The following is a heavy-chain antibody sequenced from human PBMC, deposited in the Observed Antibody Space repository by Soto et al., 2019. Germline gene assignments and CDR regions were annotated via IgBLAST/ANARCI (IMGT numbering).Heavy chain of an antibody. CDR3: TIDASRDSCSRGRLDR. Sequence: GGSLRLSCAASGFTFRSFTMNWVRQAPGKGLEWVSTISSNSAYIYYTDALRGRFTISRDNAKNSLHLQMNSLRAEDTAVHYCTIDASRDSCSRGRLDRWGPGTLVTVST. V-gene: IGHV3-21*01. CDR2: ISSNSAYI. J-gene: IGHJ5*02. CDR1: GFTFRSFT. D-gene: IGHD2-2*01.